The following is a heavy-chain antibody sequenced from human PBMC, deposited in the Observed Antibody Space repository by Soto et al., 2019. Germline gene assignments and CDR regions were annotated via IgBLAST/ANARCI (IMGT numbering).Heavy chain of an antibody. D-gene: IGHD6-13*01. CDR2: IDPSGGVT. CDR1: GYTFTKFH. Sequence: ASVKVSCKASGYTFTKFHIHWVRQAPGQGLEWMGMIDPSGGVTRDAQRFQGRITMTSDTSTSSVYMELRGLTSEDTAVYYCARSSSSWDDALEIWGQGTMVTVS. CDR3: ARSSSSWDDALEI. J-gene: IGHJ3*02. V-gene: IGHV1-46*01.